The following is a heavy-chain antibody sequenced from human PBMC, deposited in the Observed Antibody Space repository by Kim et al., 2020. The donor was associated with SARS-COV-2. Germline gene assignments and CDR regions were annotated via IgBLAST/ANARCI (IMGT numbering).Heavy chain of an antibody. CDR2: IIPIFGTA. CDR1: GGTFSSYA. J-gene: IGHJ6*02. CDR3: ARDLRLIRYYYGSGSFDQYYYYGMDV. D-gene: IGHD3-10*01. Sequence: SVKVSCKASGGTFSSYAISWVRQAPGQGLEWMGGIIPIFGTANYAQKFQGRVTITADESTSTAYMELSSLRSEDTAVYYCARDLRLIRYYYGSGSFDQYYYYGMDVWGQGTTVTVSS. V-gene: IGHV1-69*13.